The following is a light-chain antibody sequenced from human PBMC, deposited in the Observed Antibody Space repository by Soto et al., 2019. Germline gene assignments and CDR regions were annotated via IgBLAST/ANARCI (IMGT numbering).Light chain of an antibody. CDR2: DAS. CDR1: QSISSW. CDR3: QQYNSYLLT. Sequence: DIQMTQSPSTLSASVGDRVTITCRASQSISSWLAWYQQKPGKAPKLLIYDASSLESGVPSRFSGSGSGTEFPLTISSLQPDDFATYYCQQYNSYLLTFSGGTKVEIK. V-gene: IGKV1-5*01. J-gene: IGKJ4*01.